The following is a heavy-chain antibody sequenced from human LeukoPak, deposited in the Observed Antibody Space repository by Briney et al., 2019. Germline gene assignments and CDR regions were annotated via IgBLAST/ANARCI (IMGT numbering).Heavy chain of an antibody. D-gene: IGHD1-26*01. J-gene: IGHJ4*02. CDR3: AKDLGIVGASFDY. CDR1: GLTFSSYA. Sequence: GGSLRLSCAASGLTFSSYAMSWVRQAPGKGLEWVSAISGSGGNTYYADSVKGRFTISRDNSKNTLYLQMNSLRAEDTAVYYCAKDLGIVGASFDYWGQGTLVTVSP. CDR2: ISGSGGNT. V-gene: IGHV3-23*01.